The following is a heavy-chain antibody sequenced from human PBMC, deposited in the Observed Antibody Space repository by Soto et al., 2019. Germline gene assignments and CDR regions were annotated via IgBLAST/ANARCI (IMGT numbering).Heavy chain of an antibody. Sequence: QVQLVESGGGVVQPGRSLRLSCAASGFTFSSYGMHWVRQAPGKGLEWVAVIWYDGSNKYYADSVKGRFTISRDNSKNTLYLQVNSVRAEHTAVYYCARSRELLVDWYFDLWGRGTLVTVSS. V-gene: IGHV3-33*01. D-gene: IGHD1-7*01. J-gene: IGHJ2*01. CDR1: GFTFSSYG. CDR3: ARSRELLVDWYFDL. CDR2: IWYDGSNK.